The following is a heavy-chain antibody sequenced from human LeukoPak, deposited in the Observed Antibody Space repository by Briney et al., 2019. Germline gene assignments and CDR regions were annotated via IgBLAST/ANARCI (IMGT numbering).Heavy chain of an antibody. CDR3: ASQVSYYDSSGYYAFDY. Sequence: GGSLRLSCAASGFTFSSYSMNWVRQAPGKGLEWVSYISSSSSTIYYADSVKGRFTISRGNAKNSLYLQMNSLRAEDTAVYYCASQVSYYDSSGYYAFDYWGQGTLVTVSS. J-gene: IGHJ4*02. CDR2: ISSSSSTI. V-gene: IGHV3-48*01. D-gene: IGHD3-22*01. CDR1: GFTFSSYS.